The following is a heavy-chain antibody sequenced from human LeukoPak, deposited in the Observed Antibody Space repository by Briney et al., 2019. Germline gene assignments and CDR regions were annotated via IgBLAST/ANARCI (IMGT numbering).Heavy chain of an antibody. CDR3: ANEIRPNDY. V-gene: IGHV3-30-3*02. D-gene: IGHD4-17*01. CDR2: ISKEGNNQ. J-gene: IGHJ4*02. CDR1: GFIFSNYA. Sequence: GGSLRLSCEASGFIFSNYAMHWVRQAPGKRLEWVAGISKEGNNQYHADSVKGRFTISRDNSKNTLYLQMNSLRAEDTAVYYCANEIRPNDYWGQGTQVTVSS.